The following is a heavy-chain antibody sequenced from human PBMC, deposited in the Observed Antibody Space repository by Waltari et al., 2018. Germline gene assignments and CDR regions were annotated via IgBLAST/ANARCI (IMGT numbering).Heavy chain of an antibody. CDR3: ARSPGPFDY. CDR2: ISSSSSTI. CDR1: GFTFRSYS. Sequence: EVQLVESGGGLVQPGGSLRLSCAASGFTFRSYSMNWVRQAPGKGLEWVSYISSSSSTIYYADSVKGRFTISRDNAKNSLYLQMNSLRAEDTAVYYCARSPGPFDYWGQGTLVTVSS. V-gene: IGHV3-48*04. J-gene: IGHJ4*02.